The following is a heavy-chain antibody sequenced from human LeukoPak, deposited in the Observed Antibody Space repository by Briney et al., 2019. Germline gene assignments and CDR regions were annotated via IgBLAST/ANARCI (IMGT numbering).Heavy chain of an antibody. CDR2: IYYSGST. CDR3: ARPDGYCSGGSCYSN. D-gene: IGHD2-15*01. V-gene: IGHV4-39*01. J-gene: IGHJ4*02. Sequence: SETLSLTCTVSGGSISSSSYYWGWIRQPPGKGLEWIGRIYYSGSTYYNPSLKSRVTISVDTSKNQFSLKLSSVTAADTAVYYCARPDGYCSGGSCYSNWGQGTLVTVSS. CDR1: GGSISSSSYY.